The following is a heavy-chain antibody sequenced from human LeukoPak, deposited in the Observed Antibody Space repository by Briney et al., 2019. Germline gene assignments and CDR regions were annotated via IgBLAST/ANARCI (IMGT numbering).Heavy chain of an antibody. V-gene: IGHV3-53*01. D-gene: IGHD2/OR15-2a*01. CDR2: IYSGGST. J-gene: IGHJ3*02. CDR3: ARAFPKDAFDI. Sequence: GGSLRLSCAASGFTVSSNYMSWVRQAPGKGLEWVSVIYSGGSTYYADSVKGRFTISRDNSKNTLYLQMNSLRAEDTAVYYCARAFPKDAFDIWGQGTMVTVSS. CDR1: GFTVSSNY.